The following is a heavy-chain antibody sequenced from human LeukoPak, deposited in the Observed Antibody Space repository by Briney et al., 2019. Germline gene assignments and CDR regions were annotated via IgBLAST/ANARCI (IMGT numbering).Heavy chain of an antibody. Sequence: GGSLRLSCAASGFTFSSYSMNWVRQAPGKGLEWVSYISTSSSTIYYADSVKGRFTISRDNAKNSLYLQMNYLRAEDTVVYYCARGGDYSGWFDPWGRGTLVTVSS. D-gene: IGHD1-26*01. J-gene: IGHJ5*02. CDR3: ARGGDYSGWFDP. CDR2: ISTSSSTI. V-gene: IGHV3-48*01. CDR1: GFTFSSYS.